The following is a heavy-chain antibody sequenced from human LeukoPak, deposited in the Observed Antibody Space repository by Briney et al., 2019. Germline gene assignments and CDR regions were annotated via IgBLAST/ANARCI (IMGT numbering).Heavy chain of an antibody. J-gene: IGHJ4*02. CDR1: GFTFSSYA. Sequence: GGSLRLSCAASGFTFSSYAMHWVRQAPGKRLGYLSAVSSNGDSTYYANSVKGRFTISRDNSKNTLYLQMGSLRAEDMAVYYCARRGGYYFDYWGQGTLVTVSS. CDR3: ARRGGYYFDY. CDR2: VSSNGDST. D-gene: IGHD4-23*01. V-gene: IGHV3-64*01.